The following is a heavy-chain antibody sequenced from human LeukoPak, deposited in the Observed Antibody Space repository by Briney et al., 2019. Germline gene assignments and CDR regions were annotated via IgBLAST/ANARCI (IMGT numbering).Heavy chain of an antibody. D-gene: IGHD3-22*01. CDR3: ARDRSGPSSGYPY. V-gene: IGHV4-34*01. CDR2: INHSGST. Sequence: SETLSLTCAVYGGSFSGYYWSWIRQPPGKGLEWIGEINHSGSTNYNPSLKSRVTISVDTSKNQFSLKLSSVTAADTAVYYCARDRSGPSSGYPYWGQGTLVTVSS. J-gene: IGHJ4*02. CDR1: GGSFSGYY.